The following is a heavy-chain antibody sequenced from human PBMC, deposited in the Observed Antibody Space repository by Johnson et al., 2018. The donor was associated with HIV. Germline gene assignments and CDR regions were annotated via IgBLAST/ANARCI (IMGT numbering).Heavy chain of an antibody. CDR3: ARDLVVGDHSAPLTHAFDV. J-gene: IGHJ3*01. Sequence: EVQLVESGGGVVQPGRSLRLSCAASGFTFSSYDMHWVRQATGKGLEWVSAIGTAGDTYYPGSVKGRFTISRENAKNSLYLQMNSLRVEDTAVYYCARDLVVGDHSAPLTHAFDVWCQGTMVTVSS. V-gene: IGHV3-13*01. D-gene: IGHD1-26*01. CDR1: GFTFSSYD. CDR2: IGTAGDT.